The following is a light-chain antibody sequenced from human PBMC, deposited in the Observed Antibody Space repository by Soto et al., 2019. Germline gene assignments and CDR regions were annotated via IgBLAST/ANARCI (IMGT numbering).Light chain of an antibody. J-gene: IGLJ1*01. CDR2: EGS. Sequence: QSVLTQPASVSGSPGQSITISCTGTSSDVGSYNLVSWYQQHPGKAPKLMIYEGSKRPSGVSNRFSGSKSGNTASLTISGLQAEDEADYYCCSDAGPGVFGTGTKLTVL. CDR1: SSDVGSYNL. V-gene: IGLV2-23*01. CDR3: CSDAGPGV.